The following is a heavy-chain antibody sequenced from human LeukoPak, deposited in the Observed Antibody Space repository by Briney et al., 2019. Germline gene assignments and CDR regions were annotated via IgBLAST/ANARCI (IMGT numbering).Heavy chain of an antibody. CDR1: GFTFSRYG. D-gene: IGHD3-10*01. V-gene: IGHV3-30*18. Sequence: GGSLRLSCAASGFTFSRYGMHWVRQAPGKGLEWVAVISYDGSNKYYADSVKGRFTISRDNSKNTLYLQMNSLIAVDTAVYYCAKDILWFGEPDAFDIWGQGTMVTVSS. CDR2: ISYDGSNK. J-gene: IGHJ3*02. CDR3: AKDILWFGEPDAFDI.